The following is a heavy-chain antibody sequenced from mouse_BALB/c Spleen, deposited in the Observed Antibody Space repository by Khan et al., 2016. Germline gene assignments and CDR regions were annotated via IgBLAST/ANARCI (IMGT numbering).Heavy chain of an antibody. CDR2: IAPGSGST. CDR3: AREDWDEGDYFDY. Sequence: DLVKPGASVKLSCKASGYTFTSYWINWIKQRPGQGLEWIGRIAPGSGSTYYNEMFKGKATLTVDTSSSTAYIQLSSLSSEDSAVYFGAREDWDEGDYFDYWGQGTTLTVSS. CDR1: GYTFTSYW. J-gene: IGHJ2*01. D-gene: IGHD4-1*01. V-gene: IGHV1S41*01.